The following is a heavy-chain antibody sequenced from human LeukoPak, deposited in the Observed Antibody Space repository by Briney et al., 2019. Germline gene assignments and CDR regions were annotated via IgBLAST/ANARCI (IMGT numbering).Heavy chain of an antibody. V-gene: IGHV4-38-2*01. J-gene: IGHJ3*02. Sequence: SETLSLTCAVSGYSISSGYYWGWIRQPPGKGLEWIGSIYHSGSTYYNPSLKSRVIISVDTSKNQFSLKLSSVTAADTAVYYCARQLVGDAFDIWGQGTMVTVSS. CDR1: GYSISSGYY. D-gene: IGHD2-15*01. CDR3: ARQLVGDAFDI. CDR2: IYHSGST.